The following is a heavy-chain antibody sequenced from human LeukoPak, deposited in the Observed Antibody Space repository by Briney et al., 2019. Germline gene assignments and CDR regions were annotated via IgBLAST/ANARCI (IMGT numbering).Heavy chain of an antibody. CDR3: ARHRSPSSLSFFDI. D-gene: IGHD2-2*01. CDR2: IYTSETT. J-gene: IGHJ4*02. Sequence: PSETLSLTCTVSGASISSYYWSWIRQSPGKGLEWIGYIYTSETTNFNPALRSRVTISIDTSKNQVSLRLSSVTAADTALYYCARHRSPSSLSFFDIWGQGMLVIVSS. V-gene: IGHV4-4*09. CDR1: GASISSYY.